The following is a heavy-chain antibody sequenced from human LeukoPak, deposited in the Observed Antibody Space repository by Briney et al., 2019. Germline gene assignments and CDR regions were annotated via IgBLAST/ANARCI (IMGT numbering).Heavy chain of an antibody. CDR3: AKDGPPALNIVVVPAAIRSYWYFDL. Sequence: GGSLRLSCAASGFTFSSYGMHWVRQAPGKGLEWVAFIRYDGSNKYYADSVKGRFTISRDNSKNTLYLQMNSLRAEDTAVYYCAKDGPPALNIVVVPAAIRSYWYFDLWGRGTLVTVSS. V-gene: IGHV3-30*02. CDR2: IRYDGSNK. J-gene: IGHJ2*01. CDR1: GFTFSSYG. D-gene: IGHD2-2*01.